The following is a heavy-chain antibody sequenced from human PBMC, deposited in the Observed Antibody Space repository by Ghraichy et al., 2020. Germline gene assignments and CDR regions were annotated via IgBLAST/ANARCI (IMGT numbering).Heavy chain of an antibody. J-gene: IGHJ4*02. Sequence: GESLNISCAASGFTFSSYWMSWVRQAPWKGLEWVANIKQDGSEKYYVDSVKGRFTISRDNAKNSLYLQMNSLRAEDTAVYYCARTPVYYDSSGYYGSLFFFDYWGQGTLVTVSS. V-gene: IGHV3-7*03. CDR1: GFTFSSYW. CDR3: ARTPVYYDSSGYYGSLFFFDY. D-gene: IGHD3-22*01. CDR2: IKQDGSEK.